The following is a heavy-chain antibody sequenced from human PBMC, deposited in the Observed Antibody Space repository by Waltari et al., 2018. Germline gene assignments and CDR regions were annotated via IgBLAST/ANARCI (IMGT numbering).Heavy chain of an antibody. D-gene: IGHD3-3*01. CDR2: INHSGST. Sequence: QVQLQQWGAGLLKPSETLSLTCAVYGGSFSGYYWSWIRQPPGKGLEWFGEINHSGSTNYNPSLKSRVTISVDTSKNQFSLKLSSVTAADTAVYYCARGRMRPLRFLEWLSGMDVWGQGTTVTVSS. CDR3: ARGRMRPLRFLEWLSGMDV. V-gene: IGHV4-34*01. CDR1: GGSFSGYY. J-gene: IGHJ6*02.